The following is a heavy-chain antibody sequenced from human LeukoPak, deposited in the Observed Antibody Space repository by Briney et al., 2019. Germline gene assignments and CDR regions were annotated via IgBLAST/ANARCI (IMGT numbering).Heavy chain of an antibody. D-gene: IGHD3-3*01. V-gene: IGHV1-18*01. CDR2: ISAYNGNT. CDR1: GYTFTSYG. Sequence: ASVKVSCKASGYTFTSYGISWVRQAPGQGLEWMGWISAYNGNTNYAQKLQGRVTMTTDTSTSTAYMELRSLRSEDTAVYYCARGYTIFGVVAFDCWGQGSLVTVSS. J-gene: IGHJ4*02. CDR3: ARGYTIFGVVAFDC.